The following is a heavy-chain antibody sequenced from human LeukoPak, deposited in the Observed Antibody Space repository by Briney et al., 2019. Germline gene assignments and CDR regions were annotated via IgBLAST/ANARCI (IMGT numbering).Heavy chain of an antibody. Sequence: PGGSLRLSCAASGFTFSSYSMNWVRQAPGKGLERVSYISSSSSTIYYADSVKGRFTISRDNAKNSLYLQMNSLRDEDTAVYYCARMRGGQLVPLNWFDPWGQGTLVTVSS. J-gene: IGHJ5*02. CDR1: GFTFSSYS. D-gene: IGHD6-6*01. CDR3: ARMRGGQLVPLNWFDP. CDR2: ISSSSSTI. V-gene: IGHV3-48*02.